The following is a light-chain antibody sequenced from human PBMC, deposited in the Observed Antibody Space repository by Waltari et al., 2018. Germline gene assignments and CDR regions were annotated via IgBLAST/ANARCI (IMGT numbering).Light chain of an antibody. CDR2: ANT. CDR1: SSNIGAGND. CDR3: QSFDNSLSVPYV. V-gene: IGLV1-40*01. Sequence: QSVLTQPPSVSGAPGQRVTITCTGSSSNIGAGNDFPWYQQLPGSAPKLLISANTNRPAGVPDRFSGSKSGTSASLAITGLQAEDEGDYYCQSFDNSLSVPYVFGTGTKVTVL. J-gene: IGLJ1*01.